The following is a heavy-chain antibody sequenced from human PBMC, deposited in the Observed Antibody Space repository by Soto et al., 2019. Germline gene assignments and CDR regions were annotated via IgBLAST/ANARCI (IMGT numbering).Heavy chain of an antibody. CDR2: ISYDGSNK. Sequence: SGGSLRLSCAASGFTFSSYGMHWVRQAPGKGLEWVAVISYDGSNKYYADSVKGRFTISRDNSKNTLYLQMNSLRAEDTAVYYCAKDRFLEWDYYYYGMDVWGQGTTVTVSS. CDR3: AKDRFLEWDYYYYGMDV. D-gene: IGHD3-3*01. V-gene: IGHV3-30*18. CDR1: GFTFSSYG. J-gene: IGHJ6*02.